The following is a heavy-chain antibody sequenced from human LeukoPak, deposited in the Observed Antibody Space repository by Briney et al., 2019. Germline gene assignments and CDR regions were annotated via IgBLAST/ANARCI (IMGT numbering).Heavy chain of an antibody. CDR3: AREGAARPRSLRYYGMDV. CDR1: GFTFSSYG. D-gene: IGHD6-6*01. Sequence: PGGSLRLSCAASGFTFSSYGMHWVRQAPGKGLEWVAVIWYDGSNKYYADSVKGRFTISRDNSKNTLYLQMNSLRAEDTAVYYCAREGAARPRSLRYYGMDVWGQGTTVTVSS. J-gene: IGHJ6*02. CDR2: IWYDGSNK. V-gene: IGHV3-33*01.